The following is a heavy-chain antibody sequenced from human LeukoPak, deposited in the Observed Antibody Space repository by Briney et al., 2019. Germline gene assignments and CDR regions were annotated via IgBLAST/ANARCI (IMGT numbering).Heavy chain of an antibody. CDR1: GFTFSSYG. D-gene: IGHD3-3*01. CDR3: ARDSYDFWSGYYTLYGMDV. V-gene: IGHV3-33*01. CDR2: IWYDGSNK. J-gene: IGHJ6*02. Sequence: GRSLRLSCAASGFTFSSYGMHWVRQAPGKGLEWVAVIWYDGSNKYYADSVKGRFTISRDNSKNTLYLQMNSLRAEDTAVYYCARDSYDFWSGYYTLYGMDVRGQGTTVTVSS.